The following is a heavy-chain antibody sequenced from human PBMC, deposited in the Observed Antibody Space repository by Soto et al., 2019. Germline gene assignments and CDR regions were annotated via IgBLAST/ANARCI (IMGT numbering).Heavy chain of an antibody. CDR3: ARLGIDYVEWGYFDY. J-gene: IGHJ4*02. CDR2: IYYSGST. V-gene: IGHV4-39*01. D-gene: IGHD4-17*01. CDR1: GGSISSSSYY. Sequence: QLQLQESGPGLVKPSETLSLTCTVSGGSISSSSYYWGWIRQPPGKGLEWIGSIYYSGSTYYNPSLKSRVTISVDTSKNNFSLTLSSVTAADTAVYYCARLGIDYVEWGYFDYWGQGTLVTVSS.